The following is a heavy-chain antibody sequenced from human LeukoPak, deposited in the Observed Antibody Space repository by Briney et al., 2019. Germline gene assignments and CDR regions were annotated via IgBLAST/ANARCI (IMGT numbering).Heavy chain of an antibody. J-gene: IGHJ6*02. CDR3: AALTSSPQYYYYGMDV. V-gene: IGHV1-69*13. CDR2: IIPIFGTA. Sequence: AASVKVSCKASGGTFSSYAISWGRQAPGQGLEWMGGIIPIFGTANYAQKFQGRVTITADESTSTAYMELSSLRSEDTAVYYCAALTSSPQYYYYGMDVWGQGTTVTGSS. CDR1: GGTFSSYA. D-gene: IGHD2-2*01.